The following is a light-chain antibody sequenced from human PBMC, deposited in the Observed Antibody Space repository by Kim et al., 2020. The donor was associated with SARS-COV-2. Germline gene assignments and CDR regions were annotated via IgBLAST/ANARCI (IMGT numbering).Light chain of an antibody. J-gene: IGLJ3*02. CDR3: QVWDSNTDHLV. V-gene: IGLV3-21*04. CDR2: YDS. CDR1: DIGLKS. Sequence: PGKTASITCGGSDIGLKSVHWYQQRPGQAPLLVIYYDSDRPSGIPERFTGSISGNTATLTISRAEAGDEADYYCQVWDSNTDHLVFGGGTKLTVL.